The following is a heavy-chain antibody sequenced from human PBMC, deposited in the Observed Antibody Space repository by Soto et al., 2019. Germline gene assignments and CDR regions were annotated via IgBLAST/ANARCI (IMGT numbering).Heavy chain of an antibody. V-gene: IGHV1-3*01. Sequence: ASVKVSCKASGYTFTIYAMHWVRQAPGQRLEWMGWINAGNGNTKYSQKFQGRVTITRDTSASTAYMELSSLRSEDTAVYYCARVLADYDILTGFYYYYGMDVWGQGTTVTVSS. CDR2: INAGNGNT. CDR3: ARVLADYDILTGFYYYYGMDV. D-gene: IGHD3-9*01. CDR1: GYTFTIYA. J-gene: IGHJ6*02.